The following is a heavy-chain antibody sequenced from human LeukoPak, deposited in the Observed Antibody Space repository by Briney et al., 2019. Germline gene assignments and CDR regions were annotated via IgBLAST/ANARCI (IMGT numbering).Heavy chain of an antibody. V-gene: IGHV1-2*02. CDR2: INPNSGDT. J-gene: IGHJ4*02. CDR1: GYTFTGYY. CDR3: ARDVWGVGAPRLDY. D-gene: IGHD3-16*01. Sequence: SVKVSCKASGYTFTGYYMHWVRQAPGQGLEWVGWINPNSGDTNFAQKFQGRVTMTSDTSISTAYMQLSRLRSDDAAVYYCARDVWGVGAPRLDYWGQGTLVTVSS.